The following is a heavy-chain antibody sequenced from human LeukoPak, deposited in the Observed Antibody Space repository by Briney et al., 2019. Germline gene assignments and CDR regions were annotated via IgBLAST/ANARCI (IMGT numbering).Heavy chain of an antibody. V-gene: IGHV1-8*01. CDR2: MNPNSGIT. Sequence: ASVKVSCKASGYSFTTHDINWVRQATGQGLEWMGWMNPNSGITGYAQKFQDRVTMTRNTSISTAYMELSSLTSDDTAVYFCARGDYDTGRYYITWGQGTLVTVSS. CDR3: ARGDYDTGRYYIT. D-gene: IGHD3-22*01. CDR1: GYSFTTHD. J-gene: IGHJ4*02.